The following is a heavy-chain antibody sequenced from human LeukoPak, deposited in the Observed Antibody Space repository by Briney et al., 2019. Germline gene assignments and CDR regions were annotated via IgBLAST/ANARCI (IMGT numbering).Heavy chain of an antibody. CDR1: GGSISTYY. Sequence: PSETLSLTCSVSGGSISTYYWSWIRQPAGRGPEWFGRIYTSGGTNYNPSLKSRVTMSVDTSKNQFSLRMTSVTAADTALYWCARVQLPATKGAFDIWGQGTMVTVPS. J-gene: IGHJ3*02. CDR3: ARVQLPATKGAFDI. CDR2: IYTSGGT. V-gene: IGHV4-4*07. D-gene: IGHD2-2*01.